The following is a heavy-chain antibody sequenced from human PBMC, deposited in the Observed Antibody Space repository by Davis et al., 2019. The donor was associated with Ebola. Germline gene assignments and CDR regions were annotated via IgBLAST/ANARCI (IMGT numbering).Heavy chain of an antibody. Sequence: PGGSLRLSCAVSGGSISSSNWWSWIRQPPGKGLEWIGSIYYSGSTYYNPSLKSRVTISVDTSKNQFSLKLSSVTAADTAVYYCARRRRIDPLGRLLDYYYGMDVWGQGTTVTVSS. D-gene: IGHD2-21*01. CDR2: IYYSGST. J-gene: IGHJ6*02. CDR3: ARRRRIDPLGRLLDYYYGMDV. CDR1: GGSISSSNW. V-gene: IGHV4-39*01.